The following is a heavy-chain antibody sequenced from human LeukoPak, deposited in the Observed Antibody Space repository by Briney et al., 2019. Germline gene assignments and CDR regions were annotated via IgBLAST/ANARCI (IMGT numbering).Heavy chain of an antibody. J-gene: IGHJ4*02. V-gene: IGHV4-59*01. Sequence: SETLSLTCPVSGGSISSYYGSWIRQPPGKGLEWIGYIYYSGSTNYNPSLKSRVTISVDTSKNQFSLKLSSVTAADTAVYYCARGTVVPAAISDWGQGTLVTVSS. CDR3: ARGTVVPAAISD. CDR2: IYYSGST. CDR1: GGSISSYY. D-gene: IGHD2-2*02.